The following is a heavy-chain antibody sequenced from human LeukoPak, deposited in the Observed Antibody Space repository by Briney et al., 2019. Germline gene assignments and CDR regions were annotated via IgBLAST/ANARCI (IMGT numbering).Heavy chain of an antibody. V-gene: IGHV3-48*04. J-gene: IGHJ5*01. CDR3: ARGYGSSWFYS. CDR1: GFTFSSYS. D-gene: IGHD6-13*01. Sequence: QAGGSLRLSCAASGFTFSSYSMNWVRQAPGKGLEWLSYISDSSSVIHYADSVEGRFTISRDNAKNSLYLQMNSLRAEDTAVYYCARGYGSSWFYSWGQGTLVTVSS. CDR2: ISDSSSVI.